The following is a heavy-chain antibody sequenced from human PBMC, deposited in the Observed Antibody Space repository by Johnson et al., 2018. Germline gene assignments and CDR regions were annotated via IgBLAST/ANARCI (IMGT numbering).Heavy chain of an antibody. CDR1: GFTFSSYW. CDR2: IYSGGST. Sequence: VQLQESGGGLVQPGGSLRLSCAASGFTFSSYWMHWVRQAPGKGLVWVSVIYSGGSTYYADSVKGRFTISRDNSKNTLYLQMNSLRAEDTAVYYCARDRRPDDAFDIWGQGTMVTVSS. V-gene: IGHV3-66*02. CDR3: ARDRRPDDAFDI. J-gene: IGHJ3*02. D-gene: IGHD1-14*01.